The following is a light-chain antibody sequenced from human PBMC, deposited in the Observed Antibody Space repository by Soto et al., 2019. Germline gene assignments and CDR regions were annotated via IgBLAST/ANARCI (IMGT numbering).Light chain of an antibody. J-gene: IGKJ1*01. Sequence: IGLTQSPAILSVSAGERATLSWSASQSLPTNFLAWSKQKPGQAPRLLSYGPSSRAPGCPGRFSGDGAGTEFTLTISSLKAEDVAVYYCQQYYNTPLTFGQGTKVDI. CDR3: QQYYNTPLT. CDR1: QSLPTNF. CDR2: GPS. V-gene: IGKV3D-7*01.